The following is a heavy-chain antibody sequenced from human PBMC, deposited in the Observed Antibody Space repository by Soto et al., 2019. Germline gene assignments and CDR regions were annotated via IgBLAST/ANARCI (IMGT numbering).Heavy chain of an antibody. V-gene: IGHV3-66*01. CDR2: IYSGSST. J-gene: IGHJ4*02. D-gene: IGHD3-22*01. CDR3: ARVRYYYDNSGYLFDY. Sequence: GGTLRLSCAASGFTVSSNYMSWVRQAPGKGLEWVSVIYSGSSTYYADSGKGRFTITRDNSKNTLYLQMNSLRAEDTSVYYCARVRYYYDNSGYLFDYWGQGTPVTVSS. CDR1: GFTVSSNY.